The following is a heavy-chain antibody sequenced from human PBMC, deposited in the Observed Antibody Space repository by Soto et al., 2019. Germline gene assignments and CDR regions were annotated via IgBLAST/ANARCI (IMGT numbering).Heavy chain of an antibody. J-gene: IGHJ5*02. CDR3: ARDFFDSSDYTTNWFDP. CDR1: GDSISNSRFY. CDR2: IYHTGNA. D-gene: IGHD3-22*01. Sequence: SETLSLTCSVSGDSISNSRFYRAWLRQPPGEGLEWIGSIYHTGNAYYTPSLKSRVTISVDTSKNQFSLKLTSVTAADAALYYCARDFFDSSDYTTNWFDPWGQGTLVTVS. V-gene: IGHV4-39*01.